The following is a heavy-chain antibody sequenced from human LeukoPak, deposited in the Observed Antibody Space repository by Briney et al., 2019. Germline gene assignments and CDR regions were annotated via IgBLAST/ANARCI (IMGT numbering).Heavy chain of an antibody. V-gene: IGHV1-2*02. Sequence: ASVKLSCKASGYTFTGYYMHWVRQAPGQGLEWMGWINPNSGGTNYAQKFQGRVTMTRDTSISTAYMELSRLRSDDTAVYYCARDPRVVVTAIVSYYYYGMDVWGQGTTVTVSS. J-gene: IGHJ6*02. D-gene: IGHD2-21*02. CDR2: INPNSGGT. CDR1: GYTFTGYY. CDR3: ARDPRVVVTAIVSYYYYGMDV.